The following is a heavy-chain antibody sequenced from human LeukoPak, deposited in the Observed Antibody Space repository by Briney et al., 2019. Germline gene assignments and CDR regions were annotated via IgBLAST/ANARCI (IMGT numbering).Heavy chain of an antibody. Sequence: SGPTLVKPTQTLELTCTFSGFSLSTSEVGVAWIRQPPGKALEWLALIYWNDDKNYRSSLKNRLTITKDTFKNQVAPTMTNMDPVETTPYYCAQNLFGFQRNDVFDSWGQGTLVTVSS. V-gene: IGHV2-5*01. CDR1: GFSLSTSEVG. CDR3: AQNLFGFQRNDVFDS. D-gene: IGHD3-3*01. CDR2: IYWNDDK. J-gene: IGHJ4*02.